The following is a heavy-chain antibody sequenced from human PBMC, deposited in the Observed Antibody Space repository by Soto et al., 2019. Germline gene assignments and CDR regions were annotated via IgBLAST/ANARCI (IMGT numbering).Heavy chain of an antibody. D-gene: IGHD2-21*02. Sequence: SETLSLTCTVSGGSITDYSWVWIRQPAGKGLEWIGRIFSSGSTNYNPSLKGRITMSLDTSKNQFSLKLNSATATDTAVYFCARDQGVVVTADNWFDPWGQGIRVTVSS. CDR3: ARDQGVVVTADNWFDP. J-gene: IGHJ5*02. CDR2: IFSSGST. V-gene: IGHV4-4*07. CDR1: GGSITDYS.